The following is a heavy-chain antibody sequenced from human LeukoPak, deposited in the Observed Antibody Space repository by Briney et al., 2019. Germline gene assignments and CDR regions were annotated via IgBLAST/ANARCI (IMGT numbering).Heavy chain of an antibody. D-gene: IGHD3-22*01. Sequence: PSETLSLTCTVSGGSISSYYWTWIRQPPGKGLEWIGYIYYSGSTNYNPSLKSRVTISVDTSKNQFSLKLSSVTAADTAVYYCARRIYDSSGYPLFVYWGQGTLVTVSS. V-gene: IGHV4-59*08. CDR2: IYYSGST. CDR3: ARRIYDSSGYPLFVY. CDR1: GGSISSYY. J-gene: IGHJ4*02.